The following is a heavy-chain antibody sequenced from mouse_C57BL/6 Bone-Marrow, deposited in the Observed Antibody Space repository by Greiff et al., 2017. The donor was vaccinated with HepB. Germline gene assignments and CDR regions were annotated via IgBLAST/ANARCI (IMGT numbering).Heavy chain of an antibody. V-gene: IGHV2-9-1*01. J-gene: IGHJ3*01. CDR3: ASGIYYGYDAWFAY. D-gene: IGHD2-2*01. CDR1: GFSLTSYA. Sequence: VKLMESGPGLVAPSQSLSITCTVSGFSLTSYAISWVRQPPGKGLEWLGVIWTGGGTNYNSALKSRLSISKDNSKSQVFLKMNSLQTDDTARYYCASGIYYGYDAWFAYWGQGTLVTVSA. CDR2: IWTGGGT.